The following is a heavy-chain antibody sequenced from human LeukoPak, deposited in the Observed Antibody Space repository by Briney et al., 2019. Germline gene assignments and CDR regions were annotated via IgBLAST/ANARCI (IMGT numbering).Heavy chain of an antibody. J-gene: IGHJ3*02. CDR1: GYTFTGYY. D-gene: IGHD2/OR15-2a*01. Sequence: GASVKVSCKASGYTFTGYYMHWVRQAPGQGLEWMGRIIPILGIANYAQKFQGRVTITADKSTSTAYMELSSLRSEDTAVYYCASFYDPPFDIWGQGTMVTVSS. V-gene: IGHV1-69*02. CDR2: IIPILGIA. CDR3: ASFYDPPFDI.